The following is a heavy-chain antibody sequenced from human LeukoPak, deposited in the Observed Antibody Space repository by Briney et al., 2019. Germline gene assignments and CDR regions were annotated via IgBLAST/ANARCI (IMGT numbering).Heavy chain of an antibody. V-gene: IGHV3-11*04. CDR1: GFTFSDYY. D-gene: IGHD5-12*01. Sequence: GGSLRLSCAASGFTFSDYYMSWIRQAPGKGLEWVSYISSSGSTLYYADSVKGRFTISRDNAKNSLYLQMNSLRAEDTAVYYCARYLSGYEEYFDYWGQGTLVTVSS. J-gene: IGHJ4*02. CDR3: ARYLSGYEEYFDY. CDR2: ISSSGSTL.